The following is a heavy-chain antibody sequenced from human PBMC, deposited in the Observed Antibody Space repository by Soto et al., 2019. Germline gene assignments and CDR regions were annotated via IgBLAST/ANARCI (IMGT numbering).Heavy chain of an antibody. CDR1: GFTFSSYA. D-gene: IGHD3-3*01. V-gene: IGHV3-23*01. CDR2: ISGRGGNT. CDR3: AKGCLPTTVGGYDAFDI. Sequence: GGSLRLSCAASGFTFSSYAMSWVRQAPGKGLEWVSAISGRGGNTYYAYSVKGRFTISRDNSKNSLYLQKNSLRAEDTAVYDGAKGCLPTTVGGYDAFDIWGQGTMVTVSS. J-gene: IGHJ3*02.